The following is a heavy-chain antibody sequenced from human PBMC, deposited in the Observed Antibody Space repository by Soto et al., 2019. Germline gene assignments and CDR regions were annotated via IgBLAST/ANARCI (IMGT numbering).Heavy chain of an antibody. J-gene: IGHJ5*02. CDR1: GYTFSTSG. CDR3: ATVGFYDILTGYYNWFDP. CDR2: ISTYNGDA. V-gene: IGHV1-18*01. D-gene: IGHD3-9*01. Sequence: ASVKVSCKSSGYTFSTSGISCVRQAPGQGLEWMGWISTYNGDANYAQRFQGRVTMTKDTSTDTAYMELSSLRSEDTAVYYCATVGFYDILTGYYNWFDPWGQGTLVTVSS.